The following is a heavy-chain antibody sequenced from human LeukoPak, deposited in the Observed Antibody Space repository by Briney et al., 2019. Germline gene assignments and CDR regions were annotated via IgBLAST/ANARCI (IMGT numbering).Heavy chain of an antibody. CDR1: GYTFTSYG. CDR2: ISAYNGNT. J-gene: IGHJ3*02. V-gene: IGHV1-18*01. D-gene: IGHD3-16*02. CDR3: ARDYQEKGFDI. Sequence: ASVKVSCKASGYTFTSYGISWVRQAPGHGLEWMGWISAYNGNTNYAQKLQGRVTMTTDTSTSTAYMELRSLRSEDTAVYYCARDYQEKGFDIWGQGTMVTVSS.